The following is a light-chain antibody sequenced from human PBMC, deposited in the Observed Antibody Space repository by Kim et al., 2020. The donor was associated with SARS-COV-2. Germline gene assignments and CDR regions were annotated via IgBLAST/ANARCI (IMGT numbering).Light chain of an antibody. V-gene: IGKV1-6*01. Sequence: AIQMTQSPSSLSASVGERVTITCRASQGIRNDLGWYQQKPGIAPNLLIYATSTLQSGVPSRFSGSGSGTDFTLTISSLQPEDVATYYCLQDYDYPLTFGGGTKLEI. CDR2: ATS. CDR3: LQDYDYPLT. CDR1: QGIRND. J-gene: IGKJ4*01.